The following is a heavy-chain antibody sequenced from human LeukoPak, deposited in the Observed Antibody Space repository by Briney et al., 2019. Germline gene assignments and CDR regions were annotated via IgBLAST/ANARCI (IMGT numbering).Heavy chain of an antibody. CDR2: ISYDGSNK. D-gene: IGHD2-2*01. Sequence: GGPLRLSCAASGFTFSSYGMHWVRQAPGKALEWVAVISYDGSNKYYADSVKGRFTISRDNSKNTLYLQMNSLRAEDTAVYYCAKGGEIDASPIDWYFDLWGRGTLVTVSS. J-gene: IGHJ2*01. CDR1: GFTFSSYG. V-gene: IGHV3-30*18. CDR3: AKGGEIDASPIDWYFDL.